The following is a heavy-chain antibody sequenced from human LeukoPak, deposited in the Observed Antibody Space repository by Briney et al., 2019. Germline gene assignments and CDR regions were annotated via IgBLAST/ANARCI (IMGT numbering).Heavy chain of an antibody. J-gene: IGHJ4*02. V-gene: IGHV3-30*03. CDR2: ISYDGSNK. CDR3: WYYYDSSGYYSLYFDY. CDR1: GFTFSSYG. D-gene: IGHD3-22*01. Sequence: GGSLRLSCAASGFTFSSYGMHWVRQAPGKGLEWVAVISYDGSNKYYADSVKGRFTISRDNSKNTLYLQMNSLSAEDTAVYYCWYYYDSSGYYSLYFDYWGQGTLVTVSS.